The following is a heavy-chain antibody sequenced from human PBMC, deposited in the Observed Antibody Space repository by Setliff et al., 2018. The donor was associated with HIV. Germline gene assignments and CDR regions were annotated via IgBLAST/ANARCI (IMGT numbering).Heavy chain of an antibody. CDR3: ARPSAGGSYNYWYFDL. V-gene: IGHV4-39*01. D-gene: IGHD2-15*01. Sequence: PSETLSLTCTISGGSISSGSYYWGWIRQPPGKGLEWIGTIYYRGSTYYNPSLKSRVTIFVDPSNKQFSLKLSSVTAADTAVYYCARPSAGGSYNYWYFDLWGRGTLVTVSS. CDR2: IYYRGST. CDR1: GGSISSGSYY. J-gene: IGHJ2*01.